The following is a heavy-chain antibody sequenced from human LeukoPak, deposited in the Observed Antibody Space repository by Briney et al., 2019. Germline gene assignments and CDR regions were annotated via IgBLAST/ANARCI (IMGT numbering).Heavy chain of an antibody. D-gene: IGHD6-13*01. CDR1: GYTFTSYY. V-gene: IGHV3-30-3*01. J-gene: IGHJ4*02. CDR2: ISYDGSNK. Sequence: SYKASGYTFTSYYMHWVRQAPGKGLEWVAVISYDGSNKYYADSVKGRFTISRDNSKNTLYLQMNSLRAEDTAVYYCARVGGIAAAGTNWGQGTLVTVSS. CDR3: ARVGGIAAAGTN.